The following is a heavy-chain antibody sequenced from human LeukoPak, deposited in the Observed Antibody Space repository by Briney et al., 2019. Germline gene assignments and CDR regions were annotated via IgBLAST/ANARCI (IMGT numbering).Heavy chain of an antibody. CDR3: TRDASLWSGYYDI. J-gene: IGHJ3*02. Sequence: SETLSLTCTVSGGSISSYYWSWIRQPPGKGLEWIGYIYDSGSTKYNPSFKSRVTISADASKNQFSLKLNSVTAVDTAVYFCTRDASLWSGYYDIWGQGTMVTVSS. CDR2: IYDSGST. CDR1: GGSISSYY. D-gene: IGHD3-3*01. V-gene: IGHV4-59*01.